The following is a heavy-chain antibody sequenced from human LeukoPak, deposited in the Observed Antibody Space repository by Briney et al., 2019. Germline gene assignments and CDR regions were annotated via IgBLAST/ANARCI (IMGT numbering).Heavy chain of an antibody. CDR1: GFTFSSYA. J-gene: IGHJ3*02. CDR2: ISGSGGST. Sequence: GGSLRLSCAASGFTFSSYAMSWVRQAPGKGLEWVSAISGSGGSTYYADSVKGRFAISRDNSKNTLYLQMNSLRAEDTAVYYCAKDHGVLRGAFDIWGQGTMVTVSS. CDR3: AKDHGVLRGAFDI. D-gene: IGHD2-8*01. V-gene: IGHV3-23*01.